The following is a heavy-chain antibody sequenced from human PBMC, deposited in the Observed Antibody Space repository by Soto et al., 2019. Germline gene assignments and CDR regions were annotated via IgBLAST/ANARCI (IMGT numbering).Heavy chain of an antibody. V-gene: IGHV4-59*01. D-gene: IGHD6-13*01. CDR2: IYYTGST. J-gene: IGHJ4*02. CDR3: AKYRRTDAEGYTFEY. Sequence: SETLSLTCTVSGDSISGYYWSWIRQPPGKGLEWIGFIYYTGSTNYNPSLKSRVTMSVDTSKNQFSLKLRSVTAADTAVYFCAKYRRTDAEGYTFEYWGQGALVTVSS. CDR1: GDSISGYY.